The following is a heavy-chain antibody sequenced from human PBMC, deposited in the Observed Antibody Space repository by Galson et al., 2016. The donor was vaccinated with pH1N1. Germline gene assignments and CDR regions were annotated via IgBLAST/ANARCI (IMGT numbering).Heavy chain of an antibody. CDR1: GFSFSDYH. D-gene: IGHD6-19*01. V-gene: IGHV3-11*06. CDR2: IRSSRRDT. Sequence: SLRLSCAASGFSFSDYHVSWVRQAPGKGLEWVSYIRSSRRDTNYADSVKGRFSISRDNAKNLLFLQMNSLRAEDTAVYYCARGGVSVAAVFDLWGQGALVTVSP. CDR3: ARGGVSVAAVFDL. J-gene: IGHJ4*02.